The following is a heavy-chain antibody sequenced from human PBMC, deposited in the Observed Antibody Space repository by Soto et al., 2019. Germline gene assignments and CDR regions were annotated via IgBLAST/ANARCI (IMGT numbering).Heavy chain of an antibody. CDR3: AGYDFWSARHWFDS. J-gene: IGHJ5*01. D-gene: IGHD3-3*01. V-gene: IGHV4-59*01. CDR2: IYYSGST. Sequence: SETLSLTCTVSGGSISSYYWSWIRQPPGKGLEWIGYIYYSGSTNYNPSLKSRVTISVDTSKNQFSLKLSSVTAADTAVYYCAGYDFWSARHWFDSWGQGTLVTVSS. CDR1: GGSISSYY.